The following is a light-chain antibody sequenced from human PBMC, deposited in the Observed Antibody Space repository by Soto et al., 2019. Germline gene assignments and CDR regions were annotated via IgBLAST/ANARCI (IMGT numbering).Light chain of an antibody. V-gene: IGKV1-39*01. CDR1: QSISSY. CDR3: QQSYSTPWT. CDR2: AAS. J-gene: IGKJ1*01. Sequence: DIQMTQSPSSLSASVGDRVTITCRASQSISSYLNWYQQKPGRAPNLLIYAASSLQSGVPSRFSGGGSGTDFTLTISSLQPEDFATYYCQQSYSTPWTFGQGTRVEIK.